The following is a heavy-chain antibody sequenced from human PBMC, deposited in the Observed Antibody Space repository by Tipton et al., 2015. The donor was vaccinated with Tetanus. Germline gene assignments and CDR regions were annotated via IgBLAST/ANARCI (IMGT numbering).Heavy chain of an antibody. Sequence: LRLSCAVYGGSFSGYYWSWIRQPPGKGLEWIGEINHSGSTNYNPSLKSRVTISVDTSKNQFSLKLSSVTAADTAVYYCARDNGAFDPWGQGTLVTVSS. CDR2: INHSGST. V-gene: IGHV4-34*01. CDR1: GGSFSGYY. CDR3: ARDNGAFDP. J-gene: IGHJ5*02. D-gene: IGHD4-17*01.